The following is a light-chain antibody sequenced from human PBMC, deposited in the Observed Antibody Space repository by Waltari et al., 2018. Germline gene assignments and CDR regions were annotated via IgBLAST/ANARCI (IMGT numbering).Light chain of an antibody. CDR1: QTFGSPF. Sequence: EIVLEQSPGTLSLSPGERATLSCRASQTFGSPFLAWFQQKPGQSPRLLIFNASARATGVPDRFSGCASGTDFTLTITRLEPEDFAVYFCQYHDGPWTFGRGTKV. CDR3: QYHDGPWT. CDR2: NAS. J-gene: IGKJ1*01. V-gene: IGKV3-20*01.